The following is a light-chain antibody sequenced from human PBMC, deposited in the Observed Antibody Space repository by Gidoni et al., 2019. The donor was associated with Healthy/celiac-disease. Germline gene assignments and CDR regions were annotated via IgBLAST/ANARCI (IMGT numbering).Light chain of an antibody. V-gene: IGLV3-19*01. Sequence: SSELTPDSAVSLALGQTVRITCQGDSLRSYYASWYQQKPGQAPVLVIYGKNHRPSGIPDRLSGSSSVSTASLTITGAQAEDEADYYCNSRDSRGNLYVVFGGGTKLTVL. CDR1: SLRSYY. CDR3: NSRDSRGNLYVV. J-gene: IGLJ2*01. CDR2: GKN.